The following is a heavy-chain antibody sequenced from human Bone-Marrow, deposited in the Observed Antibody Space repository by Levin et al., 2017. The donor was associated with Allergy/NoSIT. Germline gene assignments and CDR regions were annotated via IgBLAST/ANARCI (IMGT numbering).Heavy chain of an antibody. D-gene: IGHD3-16*01. CDR2: ISFDGSNK. V-gene: IGHV3-30*18. Sequence: QAGGSLRLSCAASGFTFSSSGMHWVRQAPGKGLEWVAVISFDGSNKLSAGSVKGRFSISRDNSKNTLYLQMDSLRVDDTAVYYCAKDWDYGYTSPAIDYWGQGTLVTVSA. CDR3: AKDWDYGYTSPAIDY. J-gene: IGHJ4*02. CDR1: GFTFSSSG.